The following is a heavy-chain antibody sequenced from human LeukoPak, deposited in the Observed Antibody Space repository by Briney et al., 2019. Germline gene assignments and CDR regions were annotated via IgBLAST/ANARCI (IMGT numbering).Heavy chain of an antibody. D-gene: IGHD1-26*01. Sequence: GGSLRLSCAASGFTFSSYAMGWVRQAPGKGLEWVSAISGSGGSTHYADSVKGRFTISRDNSKNTLYLQMNSLRAEDTAVYYCAKDQRELLPLDYWGQGTLVTVSS. J-gene: IGHJ4*02. V-gene: IGHV3-23*01. CDR2: ISGSGGST. CDR1: GFTFSSYA. CDR3: AKDQRELLPLDY.